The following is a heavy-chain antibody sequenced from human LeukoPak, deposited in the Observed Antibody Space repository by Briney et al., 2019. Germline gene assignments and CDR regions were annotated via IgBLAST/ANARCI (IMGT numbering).Heavy chain of an antibody. CDR1: GFTFSSYS. J-gene: IGHJ4*02. CDR3: ARASRDSTDY. D-gene: IGHD2-2*01. CDR2: ISSSSSYI. Sequence: GGSLRLSCAASGFTFSSYSMNWVRQAPGKWLEWVSSISSSSSYIYYADSVKGRFTISRDNAKNSLYLQMNSLRAEDTAVYYCARASRDSTDYWGQGTLVTVSS. V-gene: IGHV3-21*01.